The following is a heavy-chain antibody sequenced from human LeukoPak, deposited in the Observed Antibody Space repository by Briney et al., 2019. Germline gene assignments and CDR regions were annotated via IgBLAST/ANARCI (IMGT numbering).Heavy chain of an antibody. CDR1: GYTFTSYY. CDR2: INPSGGST. J-gene: IGHJ5*02. CDR3: ARGNSVEDTAWWFDP. V-gene: IGHV1-46*01. D-gene: IGHD4-23*01. Sequence: ASVKVSCKASGYTFTSYYMHWVRQAPGQGLEWMGIINPSGGSTSYAQKFQGRVTMTRDMSTSTDYMELSSLRSEDTAVYYCARGNSVEDTAWWFDPWGQGTLVTASS.